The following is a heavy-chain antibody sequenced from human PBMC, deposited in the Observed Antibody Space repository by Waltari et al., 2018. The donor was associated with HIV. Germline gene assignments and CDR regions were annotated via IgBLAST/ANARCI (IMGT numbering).Heavy chain of an antibody. J-gene: IGHJ5*02. V-gene: IGHV3-7*03. CDR3: AQGRSINKDTNWLDP. Sequence: EVQLVESGGGLVQPGGSLRLSCGGSGFSMSSYWMSWVRQAPGKGLEWVANINQDGSEKYLVDSVKGRFTISRDNAENSLYLHMNSLRAGDTGVYFCAQGRSINKDTNWLDPWGQGTLVTVSS. CDR2: INQDGSEK. CDR1: GFSMSSYW. D-gene: IGHD3-10*01.